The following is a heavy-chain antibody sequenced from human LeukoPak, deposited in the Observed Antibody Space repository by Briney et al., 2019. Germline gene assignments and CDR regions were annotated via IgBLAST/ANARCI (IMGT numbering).Heavy chain of an antibody. CDR1: GGSVSSGSYY. Sequence: SETLSLTCTVSGGSVSSGSYYWSWIRQPPGKGLEWIGYIYYSGSTNYNPSLKSRVTISVDTSKNQFSLKLSSVTAADTAVYYCARGDPYGDYIHFDCWGQGTLVTVSS. CDR2: IYYSGST. CDR3: ARGDPYGDYIHFDC. D-gene: IGHD4-17*01. J-gene: IGHJ4*02. V-gene: IGHV4-61*01.